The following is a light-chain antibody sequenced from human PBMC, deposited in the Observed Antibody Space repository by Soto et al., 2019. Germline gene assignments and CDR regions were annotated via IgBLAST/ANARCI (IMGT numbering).Light chain of an antibody. CDR1: SSDVGGYNY. CDR3: SSYTRSSTSYV. J-gene: IGLJ1*01. Sequence: QSVLTQPASVSGSPGQSITISCTGTSSDVGGYNYVSWYQQHPGKAPKLMIYEVSNRPSRVSNRFSGSKSGNTASLTISGLQAEDEADYYCSSYTRSSTSYVFGTGTMVTVL. V-gene: IGLV2-14*01. CDR2: EVS.